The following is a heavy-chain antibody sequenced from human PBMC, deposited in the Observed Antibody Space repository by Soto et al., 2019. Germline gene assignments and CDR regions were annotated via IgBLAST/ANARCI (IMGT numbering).Heavy chain of an antibody. CDR3: AKTRDIYYGMDV. V-gene: IGHV3-23*01. D-gene: IGHD2-21*02. Sequence: GGSLRLSCAASGFPFRSYAMSWVRQAPGKGLEWVSTIGGRGGNTYYADSVKGRFTISRDNSKNTLFLQMDSLRAEDTALYYCAKTRDIYYGMDVWGQGTTVTVSS. J-gene: IGHJ6*02. CDR1: GFPFRSYA. CDR2: IGGRGGNT.